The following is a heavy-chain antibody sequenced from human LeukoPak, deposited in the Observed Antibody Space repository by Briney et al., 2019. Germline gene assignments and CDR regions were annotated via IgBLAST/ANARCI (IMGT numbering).Heavy chain of an antibody. CDR2: INHSGST. Sequence: SETLSLTCAVYGGSFSGYYWSWIRQPPGKGLEWIGEINHSGSTNYNPSLKSRVTISVDTSKNQFSLKLSSVTAADTAVYYCARDNLYSYCSSTSCQYSFDYWGQGTLVTVSS. D-gene: IGHD2-2*01. CDR3: ARDNLYSYCSSTSCQYSFDY. V-gene: IGHV4-34*01. J-gene: IGHJ4*02. CDR1: GGSFSGYY.